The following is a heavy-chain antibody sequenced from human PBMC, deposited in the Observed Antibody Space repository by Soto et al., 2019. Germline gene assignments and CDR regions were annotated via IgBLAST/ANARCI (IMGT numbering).Heavy chain of an antibody. J-gene: IGHJ2*01. V-gene: IGHV4-31*03. CDR1: GGSISSGGYY. CDR3: AREHTAMVTGVRYFDL. Sequence: SETLSLTCTVSGGSISSGGYYWSWIRQHPGKGLEWIGYIYYSGSTYYNPSLKSRVTISVDTSKNQFSLKLSSVTAADTAVYYCAREHTAMVTGVRYFDLWGRGTLVTVSS. CDR2: IYYSGST. D-gene: IGHD5-18*01.